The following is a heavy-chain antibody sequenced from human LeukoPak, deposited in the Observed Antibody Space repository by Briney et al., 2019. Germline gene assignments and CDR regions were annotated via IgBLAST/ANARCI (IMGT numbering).Heavy chain of an antibody. Sequence: PGGSLRLSCAASGFTFSSYGMHWVRQGPGKGLGWVAVISDDGTNKYYTDSVKGRFTISRDSSKNTLFLQMNSLRVEDTAVYYCAKDNKRYSYDYWGQGTLVTVSS. CDR2: ISDDGTNK. CDR3: AKDNKRYSYDY. D-gene: IGHD5-18*01. CDR1: GFTFSSYG. J-gene: IGHJ4*02. V-gene: IGHV3-30*18.